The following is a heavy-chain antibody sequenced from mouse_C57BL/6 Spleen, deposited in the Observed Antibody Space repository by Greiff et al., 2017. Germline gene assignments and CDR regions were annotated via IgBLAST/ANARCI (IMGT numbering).Heavy chain of an antibody. CDR1: GFAFSSSW. D-gene: IGHD3-2*02. V-gene: IGHV1-82*01. CDR2: ICAGDGDT. Sequence: QVQLQQSGPELVKPGASVKISCKASGFAFSSSWMNWVRQRPGKGLEWIGGICAGDGDTNYNGKVKGKATLTADKSSRTAYMQLSSPTSEDSAVYFCAKSAQAYFDYWGKGTTLTVSS. J-gene: IGHJ2*01. CDR3: AKSAQAYFDY.